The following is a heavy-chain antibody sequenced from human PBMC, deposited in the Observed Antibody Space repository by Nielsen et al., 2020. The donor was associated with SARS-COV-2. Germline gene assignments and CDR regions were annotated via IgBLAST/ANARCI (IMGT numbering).Heavy chain of an antibody. J-gene: IGHJ3*02. CDR3: ARESVTGTDAFDI. CDR2: ISTSGSST. V-gene: IGHV3-11*04. Sequence: GESLKISCAASGFTFSDYYLSWIRQAPGKGLEWISYISTSGSSTYYADSVKGRFTISRDNAENSLSLQMNSLRAEDTAVYYCARESVTGTDAFDIWGQGTVVTVSS. D-gene: IGHD6-19*01. CDR1: GFTFSDYY.